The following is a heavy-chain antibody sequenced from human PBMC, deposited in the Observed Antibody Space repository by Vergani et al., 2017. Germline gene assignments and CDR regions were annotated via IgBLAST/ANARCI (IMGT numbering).Heavy chain of an antibody. J-gene: IGHJ6*03. CDR1: GGSFSGYN. Sequence: QVQLQQWGAGLLKPSETLFLTCAVYGGSFSGYNWSWIRQPPGKGLEWIGEINHSESTNYNPSLKGRVSISVDTSKYQFALKLSAVTAADTAVYYCARGRGGYYYYMDVWGK. CDR3: ARGRGGYYYYMDV. D-gene: IGHD3-16*01. CDR2: INHSEST. V-gene: IGHV4-34*01.